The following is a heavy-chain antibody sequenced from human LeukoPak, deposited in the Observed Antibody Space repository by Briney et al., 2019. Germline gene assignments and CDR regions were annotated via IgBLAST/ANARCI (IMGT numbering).Heavy chain of an antibody. Sequence: GGSLRLSCAASGFTFSDYAMTWVRQAPGRGLEWVSLISGSADITSYADSVKGRFTISRDNSKNTLYLQMNSLRAEDTAVYYCARVGSSGWFSFDYWGQGTLVTVSS. CDR2: ISGSADIT. V-gene: IGHV3-23*01. D-gene: IGHD6-19*01. J-gene: IGHJ4*02. CDR3: ARVGSSGWFSFDY. CDR1: GFTFSDYA.